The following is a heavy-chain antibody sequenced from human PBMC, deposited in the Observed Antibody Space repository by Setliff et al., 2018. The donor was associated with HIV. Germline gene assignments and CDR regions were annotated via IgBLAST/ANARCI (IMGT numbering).Heavy chain of an antibody. J-gene: IGHJ6*03. CDR1: GGSISSSTYY. V-gene: IGHV4-39*01. CDR2: IYYSGST. Sequence: SETLSLTCTVSGGSISSSTYYWGWIRQPPGKGLEWIGSIYYSGSTYYNPSLKSRVTISVDTSKNQLSLRLSSVTAADTAVYYCARQSGHRYGTYYYFYYVDVWGKGTTVT. CDR3: ARQSGHRYGTYYYFYYVDV. D-gene: IGHD5-18*01.